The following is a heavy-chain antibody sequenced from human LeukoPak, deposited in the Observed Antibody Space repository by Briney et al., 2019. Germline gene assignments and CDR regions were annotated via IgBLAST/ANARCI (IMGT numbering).Heavy chain of an antibody. CDR1: GGSFSGYY. J-gene: IGHJ4*02. CDR3: ARGPSDFWSGYFFDY. CDR2: INHSGST. D-gene: IGHD3-3*01. V-gene: IGHV4-34*01. Sequence: KPSETLFLTCAVYGGSFSGYYWSWIRQPPGKGLEWIGEINHSGSTNYNPSLKSRVTISVDTSKNQFSLKLSSVTAADTAVYYCARGPSDFWSGYFFDYWGQGTLVTVSS.